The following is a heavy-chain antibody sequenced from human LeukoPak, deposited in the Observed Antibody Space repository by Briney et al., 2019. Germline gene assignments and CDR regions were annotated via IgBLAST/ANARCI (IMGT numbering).Heavy chain of an antibody. V-gene: IGHV1-69*06. CDR1: GGTFSSYA. CDR2: IIPIFGTA. Sequence: SVKVSCKASGGTFSSYAISWVRQAPGQGLEWMGGIIPIFGTANYAQKFQGRVTITADKSTSTAYMELSSLRSEDTAMYYCAREQIAVAGTAWKYFDYWGQGTLVTVSS. CDR3: AREQIAVAGTAWKYFDY. J-gene: IGHJ4*02. D-gene: IGHD6-19*01.